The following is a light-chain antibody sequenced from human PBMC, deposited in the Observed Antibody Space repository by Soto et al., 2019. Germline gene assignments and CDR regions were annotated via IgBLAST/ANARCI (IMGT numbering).Light chain of an antibody. Sequence: DIQMTQSASTLSASVCGTVTITCRASQSVNRWLAWYQQKPGKAPKLLIYETSSLESGVPSRFGGSGSGTEFTLTISSLQPDDFAIYYCQQYNSYSWTFGQGTKVDIK. CDR3: QQYNSYSWT. V-gene: IGKV1-5*03. CDR2: ETS. CDR1: QSVNRW. J-gene: IGKJ1*01.